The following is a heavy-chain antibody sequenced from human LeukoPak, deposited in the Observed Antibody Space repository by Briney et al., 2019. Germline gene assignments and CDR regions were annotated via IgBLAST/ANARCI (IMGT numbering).Heavy chain of an antibody. V-gene: IGHV4-61*02. D-gene: IGHD3-3*01. CDR1: GGSISSGCYY. CDR2: IYTSGST. Sequence: SQTLSLTCTVSGGSISSGCYYWSWLRQPAGMGLEWIGRIYTSGSTNYNPSLNSRVTISVDTSKNQFSLKLSSVTAADTAVYYCAREGVEYDFWSGPRDYWGQGTLVTVSS. CDR3: AREGVEYDFWSGPRDY. J-gene: IGHJ4*02.